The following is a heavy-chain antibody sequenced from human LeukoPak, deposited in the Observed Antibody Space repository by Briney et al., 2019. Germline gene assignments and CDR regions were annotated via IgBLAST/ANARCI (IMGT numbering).Heavy chain of an antibody. J-gene: IGHJ5*02. D-gene: IGHD1-26*01. CDR3: VRENHYPES. CDR1: GFTFSSYS. CDR2: ISSSSTYI. Sequence: PGGSLRLSCAASGFTFSSYSMNWVRQAPGKGLEWVSSISSSSTYIYYADSVKGRFTISRDNSKNTAFLQMNSLRAEDTAIYHCVRENHYPESWGQGTPVTVSS. V-gene: IGHV3-21*01.